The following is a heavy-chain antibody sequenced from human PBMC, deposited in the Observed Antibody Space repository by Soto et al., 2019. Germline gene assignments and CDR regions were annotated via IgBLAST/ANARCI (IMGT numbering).Heavy chain of an antibody. CDR1: GYIFTNCG. Sequence: GASVKVSCKASGYIFTNCGINWVRQAPGQGLEWMGWISGYNAKTKYAQKFQGRVSLTTDESTTTAYMELRSLISDDTAIYYCVRDHYYDNSGPLDYWGQGTLVTVSS. CDR3: VRDHYYDNSGPLDY. J-gene: IGHJ4*02. V-gene: IGHV1-18*01. D-gene: IGHD3-22*01. CDR2: ISGYNAKT.